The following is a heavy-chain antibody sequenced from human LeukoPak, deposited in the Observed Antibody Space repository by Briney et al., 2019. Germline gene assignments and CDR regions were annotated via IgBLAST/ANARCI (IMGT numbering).Heavy chain of an antibody. CDR1: GGSFSGYY. CDR3: ARGPPPFDWHFTYPAFDI. V-gene: IGHV4-34*01. J-gene: IGHJ3*02. CDR2: INHSGST. Sequence: KPSETLSLTCAVYGGSFSGYYWSWIRLPPGKGLEWIGEINHSGSTNYNPSLKSRVTISVDTSKNQFSLKLSSVAAADTAVYYCARGPPPFDWHFTYPAFDIWGQGTMVTVSS. D-gene: IGHD3-9*01.